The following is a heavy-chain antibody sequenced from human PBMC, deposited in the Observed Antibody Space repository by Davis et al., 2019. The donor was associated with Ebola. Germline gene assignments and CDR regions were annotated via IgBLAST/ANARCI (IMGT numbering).Heavy chain of an antibody. V-gene: IGHV3-23*01. CDR3: ARADYGDYFDY. Sequence: GESLKISCAASGFTFSSYAMSWVRQAPGKGLEWVSAISGSGGSTYYADSVKGRFTISRDNSKNTLYLQMNSLRAEDTAVYYCARADYGDYFDYWGQGTLVTVSS. CDR2: ISGSGGST. D-gene: IGHD4-17*01. J-gene: IGHJ4*02. CDR1: GFTFSSYA.